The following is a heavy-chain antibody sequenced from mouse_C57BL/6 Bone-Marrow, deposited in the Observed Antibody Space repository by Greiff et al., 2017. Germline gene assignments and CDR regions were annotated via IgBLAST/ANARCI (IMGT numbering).Heavy chain of an antibody. Sequence: QVQLQQSGPELVKPGASVKISCKASGYTFTDYYINWVKQRPGQGLEWIGWIFPGSGSTYYNEKFKGKATLTVDKSSSTAYMLLSSLTSEDSAVYFCASIYDGYYDWYFDVWGTGTTVTVSS. CDR2: IFPGSGST. CDR1: GYTFTDYY. J-gene: IGHJ1*03. CDR3: ASIYDGYYDWYFDV. V-gene: IGHV1-75*01. D-gene: IGHD2-3*01.